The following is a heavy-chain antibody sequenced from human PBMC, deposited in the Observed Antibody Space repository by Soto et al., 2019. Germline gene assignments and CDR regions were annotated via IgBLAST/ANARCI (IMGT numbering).Heavy chain of an antibody. J-gene: IGHJ4*02. CDR2: ISAYNGNT. V-gene: IGHV1-18*01. D-gene: IGHD3-9*01. CDR1: GYTFTSYV. CDR3: ARDHIPVLRYFDWSLDY. Sequence: ASVKLSCKSSGYTFTSYVISWVRQAPGQGLEWMGWISAYNGNTNYAQKLQGRVTMTTDTSTSTAYMGLRSLRSDDTAVYYCARDHIPVLRYFDWSLDYWGQGTLVTV.